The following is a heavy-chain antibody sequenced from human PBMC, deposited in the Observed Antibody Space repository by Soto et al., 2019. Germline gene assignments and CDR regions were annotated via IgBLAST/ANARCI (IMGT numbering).Heavy chain of an antibody. Sequence: ASVKVSCKASGYIFSSFYINWVRQAPGQGLEWMGWTSGYSGNSKYAQKFQGRVTMTTDTSTNTGYMEMRSLTSDDTAVYYCARDIFGHVDAFDIWGPGTMVTVSS. J-gene: IGHJ3*02. CDR2: TSGYSGNS. D-gene: IGHD3-3*02. CDR3: ARDIFGHVDAFDI. CDR1: GYIFSSFY. V-gene: IGHV1-18*01.